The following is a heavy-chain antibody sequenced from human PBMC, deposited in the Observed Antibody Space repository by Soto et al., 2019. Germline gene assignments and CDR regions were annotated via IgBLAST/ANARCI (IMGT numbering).Heavy chain of an antibody. D-gene: IGHD2-15*01. V-gene: IGHV1-3*01. CDR1: GYTFTSYA. Sequence: RASVKVSCKASGYTFTSYAIHLVRQAPGQRLEWMGWINAGNGNTKYSQKFQDRVTITRDTSASTAYMELSSLRSEDTAAYYCARDLGGGPDYWGQGTLVTVSS. J-gene: IGHJ4*02. CDR2: INAGNGNT. CDR3: ARDLGGGPDY.